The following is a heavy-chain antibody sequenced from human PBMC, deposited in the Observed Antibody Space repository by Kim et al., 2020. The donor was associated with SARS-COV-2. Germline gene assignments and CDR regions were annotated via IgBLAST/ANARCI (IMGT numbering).Heavy chain of an antibody. V-gene: IGHV3-30-3*01. D-gene: IGHD6-13*01. Sequence: GGSLRLSCAASGFTFSSYAMHWVRQAPGKGLEWVAVISYDGSNKYYADSVKGRFTISRDNSKNTLYLQMNSLRAEDTAVYYCARGHSSSWYGGEYFQHWGQGTLVTVSS. J-gene: IGHJ1*01. CDR3: ARGHSSSWYGGEYFQH. CDR1: GFTFSSYA. CDR2: ISYDGSNK.